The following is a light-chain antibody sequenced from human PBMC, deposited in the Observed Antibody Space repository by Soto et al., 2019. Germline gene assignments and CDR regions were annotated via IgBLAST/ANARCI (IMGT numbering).Light chain of an antibody. V-gene: IGKV3-20*01. CDR3: QHFGGTTFT. Sequence: EIVMTQSPATLSLSPGERATLSCRASQSVSSSYLAWYQQKPGQAPRLLIYGASSRATGIPDRFSGSGSGTHFTLTISRLEPGDFAVYYCQHFGGTTFTFGQRTRLEIK. J-gene: IGKJ5*01. CDR1: QSVSSSY. CDR2: GAS.